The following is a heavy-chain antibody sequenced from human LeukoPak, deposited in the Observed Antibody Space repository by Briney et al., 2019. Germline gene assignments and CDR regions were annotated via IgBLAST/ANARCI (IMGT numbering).Heavy chain of an antibody. J-gene: IGHJ5*01. CDR1: GFSVSNNF. D-gene: IGHD1-1*01. CDR2: IYAGGST. V-gene: IGHV3-53*01. Sequence: PGGSLRLSCAASGFSVSNNFMSWVRQAPGKGLEWVSVIYAGGSTYYADSVKGRFTITRDISKNTVSLQMNSLRAEDTAVYYCARGTWNGGLVFDSWGQGTLVTVSS. CDR3: ARGTWNGGLVFDS.